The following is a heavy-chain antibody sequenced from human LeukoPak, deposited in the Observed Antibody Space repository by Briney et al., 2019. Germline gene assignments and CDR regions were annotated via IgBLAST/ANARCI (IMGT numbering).Heavy chain of an antibody. Sequence: ESLKISCKGSGYSFTSYWIGWVRQMPGKGLEWMGIIYPGDSDTRYSPSFQGQVTISADKSISTAYLQWSSLKASDTAMYYCARQKLGYYYGSGSYHNWFDPWGQGTLVTVSS. CDR3: ARQKLGYYYGSGSYHNWFDP. D-gene: IGHD3-10*01. CDR1: GYSFTSYW. CDR2: IYPGDSDT. J-gene: IGHJ5*02. V-gene: IGHV5-51*01.